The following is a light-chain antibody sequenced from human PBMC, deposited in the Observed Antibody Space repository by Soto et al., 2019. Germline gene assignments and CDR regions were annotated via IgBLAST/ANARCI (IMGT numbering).Light chain of an antibody. CDR3: MQALQTWT. Sequence: DIMMTQSPLSLSVTPGEPASISCRSSQSLVHSNGYSYVDWYLKKPVQSPQLLIYLASNRASGVPDRFSGSGSGTDFTLKISRVEAEDVGVYSFMQALQTWTVGQGTKVEIK. CDR2: LAS. J-gene: IGKJ1*01. V-gene: IGKV2-28*01. CDR1: QSLVHSNGYSY.